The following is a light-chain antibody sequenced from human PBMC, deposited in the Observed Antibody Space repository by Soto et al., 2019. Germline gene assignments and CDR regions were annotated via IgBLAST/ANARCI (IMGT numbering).Light chain of an antibody. CDR2: DVT. V-gene: IGLV2-14*01. CDR3: ISYASINTYV. J-gene: IGLJ1*01. CDR1: SSDVGGYDY. Sequence: QCVLTHPASVSRVAVRGITISCTGTSSDVGGYDYVSWYQQHPGKAPKLMIYDVTNRPSGVSNRFSGSKSGNTASLTISGLQAEDEADYYCISYASINTYVFGTGTKVTVL.